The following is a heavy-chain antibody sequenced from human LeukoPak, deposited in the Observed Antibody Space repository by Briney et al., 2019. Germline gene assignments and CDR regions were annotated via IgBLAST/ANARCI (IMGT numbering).Heavy chain of an antibody. CDR1: GFTFSSSG. CDR2: LRFDGSDI. V-gene: IGHV3-30*02. CDR3: AKDHATYDFLTGYPAY. Sequence: GGSLRLSCAASGFTFSSSGMHWVRQAPGKGLEWVAFLRFDGSDIYYGDSVKGRFTISRDNSKNTLYLHLNSLRGEDTAVYYCAKDHATYDFLTGYPAYWGQGIPVIVSS. D-gene: IGHD3-9*01. J-gene: IGHJ4*02.